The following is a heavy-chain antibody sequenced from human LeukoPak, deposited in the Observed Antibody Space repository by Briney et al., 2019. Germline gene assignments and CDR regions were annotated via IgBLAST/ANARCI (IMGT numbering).Heavy chain of an antibody. Sequence: SQTLSLTCTVSGGSISSGSYYWSWIRQPAGKGLEWIGRIYTSGSTNYNPSLKSRVTISVDTSKNQFSLKLSSVTAADTAVYYCTREEGYYYYMDVWGKRDHGHHLL. CDR1: GGSISSGSYY. V-gene: IGHV4-61*02. CDR3: TREEGYYYYMDV. CDR2: IYTSGST. J-gene: IGHJ6*03.